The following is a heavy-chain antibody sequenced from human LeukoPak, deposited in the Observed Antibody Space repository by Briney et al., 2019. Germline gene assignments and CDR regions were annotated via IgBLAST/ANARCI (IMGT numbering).Heavy chain of an antibody. Sequence: KPGGSLRLSCAASGFTFSSYSMNWVCQAPGKGLEWVSSISSSSSYIYYADSVKGRFTISRDNAKNSLYLQMNSLRAEDTAVYYCARVPQYSGSYGQGSWGQGTLVTVSS. V-gene: IGHV3-21*01. CDR3: ARVPQYSGSYGQGS. CDR2: ISSSSSYI. CDR1: GFTFSSYS. J-gene: IGHJ4*02. D-gene: IGHD1-26*01.